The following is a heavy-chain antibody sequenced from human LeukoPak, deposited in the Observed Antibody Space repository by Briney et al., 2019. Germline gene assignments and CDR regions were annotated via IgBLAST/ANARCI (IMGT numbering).Heavy chain of an antibody. CDR3: AKSFGPVIAAAGTGAD. V-gene: IGHV3-23*01. Sequence: GGSLRLSCAASGFTFRSYAMSWVRQAPGKGLEWVSVISGSGSSTDYADSVKGRFTISRDNSKNALYLQMSSLRAEDTGVYYCAKSFGPVIAAAGTGADWGQGTLVTVSS. CDR2: ISGSGSST. D-gene: IGHD6-13*01. CDR1: GFTFRSYA. J-gene: IGHJ4*02.